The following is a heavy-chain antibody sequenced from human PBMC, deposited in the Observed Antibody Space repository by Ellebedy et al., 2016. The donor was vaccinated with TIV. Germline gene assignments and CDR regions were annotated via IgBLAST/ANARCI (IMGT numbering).Heavy chain of an antibody. Sequence: MPSETLSLTCTVSGGSISSSSYYWGWIRQPPGKGLEWIGEINHSGSTNYNPSLKSRVAMSVDTSKNQISLKLSSVTAADTAVYYCARVKCSTTTCYFRYGMDVWGQGTTVTVSS. V-gene: IGHV4-39*07. CDR1: GGSISSSSYY. J-gene: IGHJ6*02. D-gene: IGHD2-2*01. CDR3: ARVKCSTTTCYFRYGMDV. CDR2: INHSGST.